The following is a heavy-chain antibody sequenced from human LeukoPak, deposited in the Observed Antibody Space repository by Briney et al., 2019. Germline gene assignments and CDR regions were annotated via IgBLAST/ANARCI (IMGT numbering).Heavy chain of an antibody. Sequence: GGSLRLSCAATGFTFSSYDMNWVRQTPGTGLEWVSYISDHGKSRNYVDSVKGRFTISRDNAKNSLYLQMNNLRVEDTAIYFCARARIAAPLLDYWGQGALVTVSS. CDR3: ARARIAAPLLDY. CDR2: ISDHGKSR. D-gene: IGHD6-13*01. V-gene: IGHV3-48*03. CDR1: GFTFSSYD. J-gene: IGHJ4*02.